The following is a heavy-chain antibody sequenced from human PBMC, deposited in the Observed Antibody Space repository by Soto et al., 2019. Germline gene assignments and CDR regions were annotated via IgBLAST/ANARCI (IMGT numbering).Heavy chain of an antibody. J-gene: IGHJ6*02. V-gene: IGHV4-59*01. CDR2: IYYSGST. CDR3: ARDLWGYCGTDCYPLDV. Sequence: WETRSHTCTVPGGSISSYNGSLVRQPPGKGLEWIGYIYYSGSTNYNPSLKSRVTISVDTSKNQFSLKLNSVTAADTAVYYCARDLWGYCGTDCYPLDVWGQGTTVTVS. CDR1: GGSISSYN. D-gene: IGHD2-21*02.